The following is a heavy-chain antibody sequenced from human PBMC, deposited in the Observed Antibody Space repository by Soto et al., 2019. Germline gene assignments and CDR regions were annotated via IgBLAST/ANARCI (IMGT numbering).Heavy chain of an antibody. J-gene: IGHJ4*02. Sequence: GASVKVSCKASGGTFSSYAISWVRQAPGQGLEWMGGIIPIFGTANYAQKFQGRVTITADESTSTAYMELSSLRSEDTAVYYCARELGYYDSSGTNPFDYWGQGTLVTVSS. CDR3: ARELGYYDSSGTNPFDY. CDR2: IIPIFGTA. V-gene: IGHV1-69*13. CDR1: GGTFSSYA. D-gene: IGHD3-22*01.